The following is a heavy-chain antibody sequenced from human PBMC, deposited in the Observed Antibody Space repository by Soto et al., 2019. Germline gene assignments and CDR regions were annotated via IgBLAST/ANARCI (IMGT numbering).Heavy chain of an antibody. J-gene: IGHJ4*02. CDR1: GFTFSSYG. D-gene: IGHD3-10*01. CDR3: AKGYYYGSGPEPYYFDY. V-gene: IGHV3-30*18. CDR2: IPYDGSNK. Sequence: QPGGSLRLSCAASGFTFSSYGMHWVRQAPGKGLEWVAVIPYDGSNKYYADSVKGRFTISRDNSKNTLYLQMNSLRAEDTAVYYCAKGYYYGSGPEPYYFDYWGQGPLVTVSS.